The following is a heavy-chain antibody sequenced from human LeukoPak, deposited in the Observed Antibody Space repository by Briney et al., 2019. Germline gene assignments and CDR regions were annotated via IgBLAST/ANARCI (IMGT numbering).Heavy chain of an antibody. J-gene: IGHJ4*02. V-gene: IGHV3-7*01. CDR3: ARMLYYFDY. D-gene: IGHD3-10*02. CDR1: GFTFSSYS. CDR2: IKQDGSEK. Sequence: GGSLRLSCAASGFTFSSYSMNWVRQAPGKGLEWVANIKQDGSEKYYVDSVKGRFTISRDNAKNSLYLQMNSLRAEDTAVYYCARMLYYFDYWGQGTLVTVSS.